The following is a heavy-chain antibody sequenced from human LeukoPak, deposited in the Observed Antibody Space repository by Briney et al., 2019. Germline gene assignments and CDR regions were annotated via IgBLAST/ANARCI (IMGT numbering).Heavy chain of an antibody. CDR3: ARGNILTGYCFDY. D-gene: IGHD3-9*01. Sequence: PSETLSLTCAVNGGSISGYYWSWIRQPPGKGLEWIGEIHYSGATNYNPSLKSRVTISIDTSKNQMSLKLSSVTAADTAVYYCARGNILTGYCFDYWGQGSLVTVSS. CDR1: GGSISGYY. CDR2: IHYSGAT. V-gene: IGHV4-34*01. J-gene: IGHJ4*02.